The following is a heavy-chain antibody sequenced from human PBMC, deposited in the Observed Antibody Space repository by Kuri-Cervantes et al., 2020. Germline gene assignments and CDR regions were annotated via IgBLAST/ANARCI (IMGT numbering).Heavy chain of an antibody. V-gene: IGHV3-30*03. CDR2: ISYDGSNK. D-gene: IGHD1-26*01. Sequence: GESLKISCAASGFTFSSYGMHWVRQAPGKGLEWVAVISYDGSNKYYADSVKGRFTISRDNSKNTLYLQMNSLRAEDTAVYYCARDALGFEWEPHDGFDYWGQGTQVTVSS. CDR1: GFTFSSYG. J-gene: IGHJ4*02. CDR3: ARDALGFEWEPHDGFDY.